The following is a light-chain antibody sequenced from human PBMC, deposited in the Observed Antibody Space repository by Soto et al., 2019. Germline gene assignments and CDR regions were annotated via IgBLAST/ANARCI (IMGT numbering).Light chain of an antibody. CDR1: SSNIGTNY. CDR3: ATWDDSLSGVV. CDR2: ANS. Sequence: QLVLTQPPSTSGTPGQRVTISCSGSSSNIGTNYVYWYQRLPGAAPKLVIYANSERPSGVPDRFSGSKSGTSASLAISGLRSEDEADYYCATWDDSLSGVVFGGGTKLTVL. J-gene: IGLJ2*01. V-gene: IGLV1-47*02.